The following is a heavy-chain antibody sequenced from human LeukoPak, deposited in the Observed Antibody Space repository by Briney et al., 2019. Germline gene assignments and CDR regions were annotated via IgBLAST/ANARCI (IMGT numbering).Heavy chain of an antibody. CDR1: GGSFSGYY. D-gene: IGHD3-16*02. J-gene: IGHJ4*02. Sequence: SETLSLTCAVYGGSFSGYYWSWIRQPPGKGLEWIGEINHSGSTNYNPSLKNRVTISVDTSKNQFSLKLSSVTAADTAVYYCARRGGYVWGSYRYLSLYYFDYWGQGTLVTVSS. CDR2: INHSGST. V-gene: IGHV4-34*01. CDR3: ARRGGYVWGSYRYLSLYYFDY.